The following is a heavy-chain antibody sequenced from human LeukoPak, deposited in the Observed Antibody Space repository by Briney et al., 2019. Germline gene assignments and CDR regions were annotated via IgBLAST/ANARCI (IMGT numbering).Heavy chain of an antibody. CDR3: ARWYYNSGWGIDY. V-gene: IGHV3-66*01. J-gene: IGHJ4*02. Sequence: GGSLRLSCAASGFTVSSNYMSWVRQAPGKGLEWVSVIYSGGSTYYADSVKGRFTISRDNSKNTLYLQMNSLRAEDTAVYYCARWYYNSGWGIDYWGQGTLVTISS. CDR1: GFTVSSNY. CDR2: IYSGGST. D-gene: IGHD6-19*01.